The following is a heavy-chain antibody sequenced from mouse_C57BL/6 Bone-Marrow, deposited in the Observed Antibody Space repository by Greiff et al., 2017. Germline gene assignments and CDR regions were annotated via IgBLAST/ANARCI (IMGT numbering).Heavy chain of an antibody. CDR1: GYTFTSYW. Sequence: QVQLKQPGAELVMPGASVKLSCKASGYTFTSYWMHWVKQRPGPGLEWIGEIDPSDSYTNYNQKFKGKSTLTVDKSSSTAYMQLSSLTSEDSAVYYCARGGIYYGSSPYWYFDVWGTGTTVTVSS. V-gene: IGHV1-69*01. CDR3: ARGGIYYGSSPYWYFDV. J-gene: IGHJ1*03. D-gene: IGHD1-1*01. CDR2: IDPSDSYT.